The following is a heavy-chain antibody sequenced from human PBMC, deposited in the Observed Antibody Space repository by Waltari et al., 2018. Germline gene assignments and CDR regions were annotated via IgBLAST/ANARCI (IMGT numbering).Heavy chain of an antibody. CDR2: ISWNSGSI. D-gene: IGHD2-15*01. Sequence: EVQLVESGGGLVQPGRSLRLSCAASGFTFDDYAMHWVRQAPGKGLEWVSGISWNSGSICYADSVKGRFTISRDNAKNSLYLQMNSLRAEDTALYYCTRVVVAATDWGQGTMVTVSS. J-gene: IGHJ3*01. CDR3: TRVVVAATD. CDR1: GFTFDDYA. V-gene: IGHV3-9*01.